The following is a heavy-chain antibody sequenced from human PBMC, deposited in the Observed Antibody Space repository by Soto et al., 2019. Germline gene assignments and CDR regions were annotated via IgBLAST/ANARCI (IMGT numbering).Heavy chain of an antibody. CDR1: GVSISSNY. CDR3: ARSYPNTIFGVVPSRGLDV. Sequence: LSLTCIVSGVSISSNYWSWIRQPPGQGLEWIGYIHYSGSTNFNPSLKNRVVMSVDTSKNQFSLRLSSVTAADTAVYYCARSYPNTIFGVVPSRGLDVWGQGATVTVSS. D-gene: IGHD3-3*01. CDR2: IHYSGST. J-gene: IGHJ6*02. V-gene: IGHV4-59*01.